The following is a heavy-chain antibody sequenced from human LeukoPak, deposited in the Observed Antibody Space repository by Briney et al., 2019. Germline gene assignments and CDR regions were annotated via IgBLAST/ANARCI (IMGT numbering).Heavy chain of an antibody. D-gene: IGHD1/OR15-1a*01. CDR1: GFTFSSYE. Sequence: GGSLRLSCAASGFTFSSYEMNWVRQAPGKGLEWVSYISSSGSTIYYADSVKGQFTISRDNAKNSLYLQMNSLRAEDTAVYYCALDQWRFDYWGQGTLVTVSS. CDR3: ALDQWRFDY. V-gene: IGHV3-48*03. CDR2: ISSSGSTI. J-gene: IGHJ4*02.